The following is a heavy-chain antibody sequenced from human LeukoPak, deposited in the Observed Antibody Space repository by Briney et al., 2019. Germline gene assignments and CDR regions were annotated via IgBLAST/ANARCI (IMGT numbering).Heavy chain of an antibody. CDR1: GYTFTGYY. V-gene: IGHV1-2*02. J-gene: IGHJ4*02. D-gene: IGHD6-19*01. Sequence: ASVKVSCKASGYTFTGYYMHWVRQAPGQGLEWMGWINPNSGGTNYAQKFQGRVTMTRDTSISTACMELSRLRSDDTAVYYCARDAGYSSGWDDYWGQGTLVTVSS. CDR2: INPNSGGT. CDR3: ARDAGYSSGWDDY.